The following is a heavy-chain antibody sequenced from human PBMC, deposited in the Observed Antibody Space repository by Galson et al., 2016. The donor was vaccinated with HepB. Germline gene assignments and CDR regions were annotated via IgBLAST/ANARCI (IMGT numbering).Heavy chain of an antibody. CDR2: MNPNSGNT. J-gene: IGHJ6*02. CDR3: ARGGTLPKTNLYGMDV. Sequence: SVKVSCKASGYTFSNYDINWVRQAPGQGPEWMAWMNPNSGNTGYAQSLKARVTMTRDTSISTAYMELYSLTPEDTAVYFCARGGTLPKTNLYGMDVWGQGTTVTVSS. CDR1: GYTFSNYD. V-gene: IGHV1-8*01. D-gene: IGHD2-8*01.